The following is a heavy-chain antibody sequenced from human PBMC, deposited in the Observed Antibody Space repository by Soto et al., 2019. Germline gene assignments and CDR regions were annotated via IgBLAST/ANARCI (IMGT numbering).Heavy chain of an antibody. V-gene: IGHV1-46*03. Sequence: QVQLVQSGAEVREAGASVKVSCKASPYTFTNYYIQWVRQAPGQGLEWMGMINPRGGNTVYTERFQGRVTMTRDTSTGTVYMELSRLRPEDTAVYYCARDSGDYYVDCNRPYNAFDKGGQGTLVTVSS. CDR1: PYTFTNYY. J-gene: IGHJ3*02. CDR3: ARDSGDYYVDCNRPYNAFDK. D-gene: IGHD3-10*02. CDR2: INPRGGNT.